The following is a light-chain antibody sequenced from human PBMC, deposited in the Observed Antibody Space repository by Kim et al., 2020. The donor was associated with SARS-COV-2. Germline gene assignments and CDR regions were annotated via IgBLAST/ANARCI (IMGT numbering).Light chain of an antibody. CDR2: YDS. CDR3: QLWDSSSDHQV. CDR1: NFGSKS. J-gene: IGLJ3*02. V-gene: IGLV3-21*04. Sequence: APGKTARITCGGNNFGSKSVHWYQQKPGQAPVLVIYYDSDRPAGIPERFSGSNSGNTATLTISRVEAGDEADYYCQLWDSSSDHQVFGGGTQLTVL.